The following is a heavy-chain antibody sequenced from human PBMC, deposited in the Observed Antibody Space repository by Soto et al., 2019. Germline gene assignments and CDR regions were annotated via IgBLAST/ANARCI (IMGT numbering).Heavy chain of an antibody. D-gene: IGHD3-10*01. CDR1: GYTFSSHA. V-gene: IGHV3-23*01. CDR2: ISDSGGRS. Sequence: GSLRLSCAASGYTFSSHAMTWVRQAPGQGLDWVSGISDSGGRSYYANSVKGRLTISRDNSKNTLYLQMNSLRADDTAVYYCAKYQRVYSGSGSHPNYGMDVWGQGTTVTVSS. J-gene: IGHJ6*02. CDR3: AKYQRVYSGSGSHPNYGMDV.